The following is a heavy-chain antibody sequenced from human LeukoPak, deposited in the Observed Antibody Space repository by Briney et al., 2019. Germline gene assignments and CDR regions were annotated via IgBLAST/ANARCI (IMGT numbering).Heavy chain of an antibody. V-gene: IGHV3-23*01. Sequence: QAGGSLRLSCAASGFTFSSYAMSWVRQAPGKGLEWVSAISGSGGSTYYADSVKGRFTISRDNSKNTLYLQMNSLRAEDTAVYYCAKARGAFTVTTHYDYWGQGTLVTVSS. CDR2: ISGSGGST. CDR3: AKARGAFTVTTHYDY. D-gene: IGHD4-4*01. J-gene: IGHJ4*02. CDR1: GFTFSSYA.